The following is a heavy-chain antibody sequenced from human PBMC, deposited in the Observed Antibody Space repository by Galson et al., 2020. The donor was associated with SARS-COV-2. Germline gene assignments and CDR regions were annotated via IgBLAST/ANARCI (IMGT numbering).Heavy chain of an antibody. J-gene: IGHJ4*02. D-gene: IGHD2-8*01. CDR1: GFTFSSYS. V-gene: IGHV3-48*01. CDR2: ISSSSSTI. CDR3: ARSYCTKVGCLYHLDY. Sequence: GGSLRLSCAASGFTFSSYSMNWVRQAPGKGLEWVSYISSSSSTIYYADSVKGRFTISRDNAKNSLYLQMNSLRAEDTAVYYCARSYCTKVGCLYHLDYWGQGTLVTVSS.